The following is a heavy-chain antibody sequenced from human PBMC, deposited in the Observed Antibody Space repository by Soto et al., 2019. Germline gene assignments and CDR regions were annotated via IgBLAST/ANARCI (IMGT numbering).Heavy chain of an antibody. V-gene: IGHV1-69*06. D-gene: IGHD2-2*01. Sequence: AADVTWKASGVRISSYAICWVRQAHGQGLEWMGGIIPIFGTANYAQKLQGRVTITADKSTSTAYMELSSLRSEDTAVYYCARVPAATYLYYFDYWGQGTLVTVSS. J-gene: IGHJ4*02. CDR1: GVRISSYA. CDR3: ARVPAATYLYYFDY. CDR2: IIPIFGTA.